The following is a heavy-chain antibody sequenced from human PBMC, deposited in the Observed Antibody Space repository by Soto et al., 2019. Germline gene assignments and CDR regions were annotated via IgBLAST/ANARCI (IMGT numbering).Heavy chain of an antibody. CDR1: GGSFSGYS. Sequence: SETMSLTSAVYGGSFSGYSSTWSRRPPAEGLEWIVEINHGGSSNYNPSLKSRVTISVDTSKNQFSLKLSSVTAADTAVYYCARGVTPKVVQTNAPDKYYFDSWGRGTLVTVSS. V-gene: IGHV4-34*01. J-gene: IGHJ4*02. CDR2: INHGGSS. CDR3: ARGVTPKVVQTNAPDKYYFDS. D-gene: IGHD2-2*01.